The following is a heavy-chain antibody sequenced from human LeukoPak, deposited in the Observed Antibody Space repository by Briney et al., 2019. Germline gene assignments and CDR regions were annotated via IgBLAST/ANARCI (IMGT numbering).Heavy chain of an antibody. CDR3: VRDGRFDSACFDS. J-gene: IGHJ4*02. V-gene: IGHV4-39*06. CDR2: FYSSGST. D-gene: IGHD6-19*01. CDR1: GDPLNDNLYY. Sequence: SETLSLTCNVSGDPLNDNLYYWGWIRQSPGKGLEWIGAFYSSGSTSSHSSLKSRVTISVDTSRTQLTLKLDSVTDTDTAVYYCVRDGRFDSACFDSWGPGILVTVSS.